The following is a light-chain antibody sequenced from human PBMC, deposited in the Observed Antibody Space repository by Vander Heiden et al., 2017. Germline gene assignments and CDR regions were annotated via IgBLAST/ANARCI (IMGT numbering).Light chain of an antibody. Sequence: EIVLTQSPATLSLSPGEGAPLSCRASQSVSSYLAWYQHKPGQAPRLLIYEASNRATGIPGRFSGTGSGTDFTLTISSLEPEDSAVYYCQHRSGWLPGTFGPGTKVEIK. CDR1: QSVSSY. V-gene: IGKV3-11*01. CDR3: QHRSGWLPGT. CDR2: EAS. J-gene: IGKJ1*01.